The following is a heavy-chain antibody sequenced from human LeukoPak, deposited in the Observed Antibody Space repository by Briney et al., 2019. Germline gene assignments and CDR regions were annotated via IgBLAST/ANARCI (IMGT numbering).Heavy chain of an antibody. V-gene: IGHV1-2*02. CDR3: ARRGSGYGYDY. D-gene: IGHD5-18*01. CDR1: GYTSTSYY. CDR2: INPKNDDT. Sequence: ASVKVSCKASGYTSTSYYIHWVRQAPGQGLEWMGWINPKNDDTNYAQKFQGRVTITRDTSISTGYMELSRLTSDDTAVYYCARRGSGYGYDYWGQGTLVIVSS. J-gene: IGHJ4*02.